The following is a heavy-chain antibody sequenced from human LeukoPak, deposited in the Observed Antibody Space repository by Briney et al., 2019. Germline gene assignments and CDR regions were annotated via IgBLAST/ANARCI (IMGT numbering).Heavy chain of an antibody. CDR2: IYYSGTT. Sequence: KPSETLSLTCAVSGGSIRSSSYYWGWIRQPPEKGLEWIGSIYYSGTTYYNPSLKSRVTISVDTSKNQFSLNLNSVTAADTAVYYCATQVGAARTYFDYWGQGTLVTVSS. V-gene: IGHV4-39*01. J-gene: IGHJ4*02. CDR3: ATQVGAARTYFDY. D-gene: IGHD6-6*01. CDR1: GGSIRSSSYY.